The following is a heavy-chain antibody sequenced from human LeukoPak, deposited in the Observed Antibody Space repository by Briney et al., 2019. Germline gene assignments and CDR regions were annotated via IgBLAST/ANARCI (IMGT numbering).Heavy chain of an antibody. CDR2: IRYDGSNK. CDR3: AKDLTYYDFWSGYSFDY. D-gene: IGHD3-3*01. Sequence: GGSLRLSCAASGFTFSSSAMSWVRQAPGKGLEWVAFIRYDGSNKYYADSVKGRFTISRDNSKNTLYLQMNSLRAEDTAVYYCAKDLTYYDFWSGYSFDYWGQGTLVTVSS. J-gene: IGHJ4*02. V-gene: IGHV3-30*02. CDR1: GFTFSSSA.